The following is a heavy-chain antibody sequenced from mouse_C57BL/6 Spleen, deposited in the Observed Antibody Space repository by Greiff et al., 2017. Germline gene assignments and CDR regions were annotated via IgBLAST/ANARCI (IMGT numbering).Heavy chain of an antibody. V-gene: IGHV1-52*01. J-gene: IGHJ4*01. Sequence: QVQLQQPGAELVRPGSSVKLSCKASGYTFTSYWMHWVKQRPIQGLEWIGNIDPSDSEPHYNQKFKDKATLTVDKSSSTAYMQLSSLTSEDSAVXYCAREEWDYYASDYWGQGTSVTVSS. CDR2: IDPSDSEP. CDR3: AREEWDYYASDY. CDR1: GYTFTSYW.